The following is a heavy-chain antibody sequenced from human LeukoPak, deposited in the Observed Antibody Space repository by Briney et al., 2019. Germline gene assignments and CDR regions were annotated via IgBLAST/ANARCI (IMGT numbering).Heavy chain of an antibody. Sequence: SETLSLTCTVSGGSISSYYWSWIRQPAGKGLEWIGRIYTSGSTNYNPSLKSRVTMSVDTSKNQFSLKLSSVTAADTAVYYCARDRIPNYYDSSGYYQDAFDIWGQGTMVTVSS. CDR1: GGSISSYY. CDR2: IYTSGST. CDR3: ARDRIPNYYDSSGYYQDAFDI. D-gene: IGHD3-22*01. V-gene: IGHV4-4*07. J-gene: IGHJ3*02.